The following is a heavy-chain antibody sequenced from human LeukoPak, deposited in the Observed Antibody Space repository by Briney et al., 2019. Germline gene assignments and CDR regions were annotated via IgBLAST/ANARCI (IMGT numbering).Heavy chain of an antibody. Sequence: PGRCLRLSCAASGFTFSIYGMHWVRQAPGKGLEWVAFIRYDGSNKYYTDSVKARFTISRDNSKNTLYLQMNSLRAEDTAVYYCAKMPGGDIAVAGTHDYWGQGTLVTVSS. J-gene: IGHJ4*02. D-gene: IGHD6-19*01. V-gene: IGHV3-30*02. CDR1: GFTFSIYG. CDR2: IRYDGSNK. CDR3: AKMPGGDIAVAGTHDY.